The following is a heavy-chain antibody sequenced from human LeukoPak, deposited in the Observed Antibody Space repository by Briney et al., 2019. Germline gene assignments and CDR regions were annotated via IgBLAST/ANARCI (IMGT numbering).Heavy chain of an antibody. D-gene: IGHD1-26*01. CDR2: ISDRT. CDR3: ARKKWEPTSNDAFDI. Sequence: PGGSLRLSCAASTFSFRNFAMSWVRLAPGKGLEWLSGISDRTDYADSVEGRLSISRDNSKNTLYLQMDSLRAEDTALYYCARKKWEPTSNDAFDIWGQGTMVTVSS. V-gene: IGHV3-23*01. J-gene: IGHJ3*02. CDR1: TFSFRNFA.